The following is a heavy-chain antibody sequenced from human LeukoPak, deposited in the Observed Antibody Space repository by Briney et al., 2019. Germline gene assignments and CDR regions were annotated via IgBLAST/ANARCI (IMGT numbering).Heavy chain of an antibody. CDR3: TTQKTYYYDSSGYYIFDY. CDR1: GFTFSNAW. CDR2: IKSKTYPCTT. Sequence: GGSLRLSCAASGFTFSNAWMSWVRQAPGKGLEWVGRIKSKTYPCTTYYAAPVTLRFTISRDDSNHTLYLQMNSLKTQDTAVYYCTTQKTYYYDSSGYYIFDYWGQGTLVTVSS. D-gene: IGHD3-22*01. V-gene: IGHV3-15*01. J-gene: IGHJ4*02.